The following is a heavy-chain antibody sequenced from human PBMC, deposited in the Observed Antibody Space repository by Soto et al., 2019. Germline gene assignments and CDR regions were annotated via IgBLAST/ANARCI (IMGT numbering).Heavy chain of an antibody. Sequence: QVQLQDSAPRLVKPSQTLSLTCTVSGGSISSGGYYWTWIRQHPGKGLERLGYIYYSGRTYYNPSLVSRVTISVETSKNQFSRKLSSVSAADTAVYYCARGRVLLLFGELCLWGQGTLVTVFS. V-gene: IGHV4-31*03. CDR1: GGSISSGGYY. J-gene: IGHJ4*02. CDR3: ARGRVLLLFGELCL. D-gene: IGHD3-10*01. CDR2: IYYSGRT.